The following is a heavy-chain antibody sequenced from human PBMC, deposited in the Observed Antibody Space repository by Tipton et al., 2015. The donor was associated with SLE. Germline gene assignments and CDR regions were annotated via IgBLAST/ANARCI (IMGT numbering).Heavy chain of an antibody. Sequence: SLRLSCAASGFTFVNYIVSWVRQPPGKGLEWVSSISGAGGTTYYADSVKGRLTISRDNSKNTLYLEMSGLRAGDTAVYYCAKASLIVSCCWFNSWGQGTLLPVSS. CDR1: GFTFVNYI. CDR2: ISGAGGTT. V-gene: IGHV3-23*01. CDR3: AKASLIVSCCWFNS. D-gene: IGHD2-2*01. J-gene: IGHJ5*01.